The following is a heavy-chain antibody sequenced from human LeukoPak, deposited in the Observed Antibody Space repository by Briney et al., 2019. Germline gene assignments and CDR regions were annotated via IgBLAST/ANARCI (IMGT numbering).Heavy chain of an antibody. D-gene: IGHD4-23*01. V-gene: IGHV4-59*01. CDR3: ARRYGGALFDY. CDR1: GGSISSYY. CDR2: IYYSGST. J-gene: IGHJ4*02. Sequence: SETLSLTCTVSGGSISSYYWSWIRQPPGKGLEWIGYIYYSGSTNYNPSLKSRVTISVDTSKNQFSLKLSSVTAADTAVYYCARRYGGALFDYQGQGTLVTVSS.